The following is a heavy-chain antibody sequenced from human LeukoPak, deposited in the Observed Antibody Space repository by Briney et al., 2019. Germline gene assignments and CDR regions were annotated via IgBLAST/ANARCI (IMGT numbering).Heavy chain of an antibody. V-gene: IGHV1-69*13. Sequence: GASVKVSCKASGYTFTSYGISWVRQAPGQGLEWMGGIIPIFGTANYAQKFQGRVTITADESTSTAYMELSSLRSEDTAVYYCARYGYCSSTSCYRYDSYYMDVWGKGTTVTVSS. CDR2: IIPIFGTA. CDR1: GYTFTSYG. J-gene: IGHJ6*03. D-gene: IGHD2-2*03. CDR3: ARYGYCSSTSCYRYDSYYMDV.